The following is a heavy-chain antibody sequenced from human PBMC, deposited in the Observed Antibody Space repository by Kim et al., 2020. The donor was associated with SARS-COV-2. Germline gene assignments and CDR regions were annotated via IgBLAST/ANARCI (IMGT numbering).Heavy chain of an antibody. D-gene: IGHD2-2*01. CDR3: VRSRASSHMQNFDS. Sequence: SETLSLTCTVSGGSISNYYWNWIRQSPGKGLEWIGCMYHSGTPYYNPSLKNRVSVSLDTSTGHFSLKVSSVTAADTAVYYCVRSRASSHMQNFDSWGQGTLVTVSS. CDR2: MYHSGTP. J-gene: IGHJ4*02. CDR1: GGSISNYY. V-gene: IGHV4-59*01.